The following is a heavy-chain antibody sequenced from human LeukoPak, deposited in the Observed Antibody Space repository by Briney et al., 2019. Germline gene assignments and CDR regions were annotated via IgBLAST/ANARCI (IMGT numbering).Heavy chain of an antibody. J-gene: IGHJ4*02. CDR1: GFPFSSYA. V-gene: IGHV3-23*01. D-gene: IGHD2-15*01. CDR2: ISGSGGST. CDR3: AKGSDRFWDFDY. Sequence: GGSLRLSCAASGFPFSSYAMTWVRQAPGKGLEWVSTISGSGGSTYYADSVKGRFTISRDNSKNTPYLQMNSLRAEDTAVYYCAKGSDRFWDFDYWGQGTLVTVSS.